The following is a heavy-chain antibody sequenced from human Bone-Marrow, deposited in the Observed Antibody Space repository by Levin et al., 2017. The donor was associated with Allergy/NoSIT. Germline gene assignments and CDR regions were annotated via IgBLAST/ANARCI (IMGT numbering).Heavy chain of an antibody. CDR1: GCTFSSYG. CDR2: IWYDGSNK. Sequence: GGSLRLSCAASGCTFSSYGMHWVRQAPGKGLEWVAVIWYDGSNKYYADSVKGRFTISRDNSKNTLYLQMNSLRAEDTAVYYCARGQSSGWYYWFDPWGQGTLVTVSS. D-gene: IGHD6-19*01. CDR3: ARGQSSGWYYWFDP. V-gene: IGHV3-33*01. J-gene: IGHJ5*02.